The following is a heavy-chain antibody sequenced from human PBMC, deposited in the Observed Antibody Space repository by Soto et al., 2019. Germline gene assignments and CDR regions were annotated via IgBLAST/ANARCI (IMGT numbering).Heavy chain of an antibody. Sequence: GGSLRLSCAASGFTFSSYGTHWVRQAPSKGLEWVAVISYDGSNKYYADSVKGRFTISRDNSKNTLYLQMNSLRAEDTAVYYCAKDLERSDYGDYTPYYYYMDVWGKGTTVTVSS. D-gene: IGHD4-17*01. CDR2: ISYDGSNK. J-gene: IGHJ6*03. CDR3: AKDLERSDYGDYTPYYYYMDV. V-gene: IGHV3-30*18. CDR1: GFTFSSYG.